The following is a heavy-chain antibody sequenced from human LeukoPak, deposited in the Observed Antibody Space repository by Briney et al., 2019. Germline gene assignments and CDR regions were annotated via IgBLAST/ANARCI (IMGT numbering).Heavy chain of an antibody. CDR2: ISDDGSNK. J-gene: IGHJ5*02. CDR1: GFTFSFYA. D-gene: IGHD1-1*01. CDR3: AKGGVSTTGAWLDP. Sequence: GTSLRLSCEASGFTFSFYAMHWVRQTPGKGLESVAIISDDGSNKYYVDSVNGRFTISRDNSKKTLYLQMNSLRAEDTAVYYCAKGGVSTTGAWLDPWGQGTLVTVFS. V-gene: IGHV3-30*18.